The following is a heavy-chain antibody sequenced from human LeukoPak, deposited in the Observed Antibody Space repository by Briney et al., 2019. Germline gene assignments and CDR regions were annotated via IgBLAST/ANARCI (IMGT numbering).Heavy chain of an antibody. CDR2: IYSDGSNT. CDR1: GFTFSSYS. D-gene: IGHD4/OR15-4a*01. V-gene: IGHV3-74*01. CDR3: AKLSDYESNFDY. J-gene: IGHJ4*02. Sequence: GGSLRLSCAASGFTFSSYSMHWVRQAPGKGLVWVSRIYSDGSNTNYANSVKGRFIISRDNAKNTLYLQMNSLRAEDTAVYYCAKLSDYESNFDYWGQGTLVTVSS.